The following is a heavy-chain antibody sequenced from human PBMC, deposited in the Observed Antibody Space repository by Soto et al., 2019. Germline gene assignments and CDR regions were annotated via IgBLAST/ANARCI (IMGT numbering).Heavy chain of an antibody. CDR2: IYHSGST. J-gene: IGHJ4*01. V-gene: IGHV4-4*02. CDR3: SRDYSNSYYFDD. D-gene: IGHD4-4*01. CDR1: DGSISSSNW. Sequence: SDTLSLTFAVSDGSISSSNWWSWVRQPPGKGLEWIGEIYHSGSTNYNPSLKSRVTISVDKSKNQFSLKRSSVTAADMAVYYCSRDYSNSYYFDDWGQGTLVTVSS.